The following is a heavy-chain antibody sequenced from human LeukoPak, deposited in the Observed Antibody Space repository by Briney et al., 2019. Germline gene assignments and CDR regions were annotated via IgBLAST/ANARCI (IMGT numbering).Heavy chain of an antibody. CDR3: ARVNTATDAFDF. CDR2: IYHSGST. Sequence: PSGTLSLTCAVSGGSISSSNWWSWVRQPPGKGLEWIGEIYHSGSTNYNPSLKSRVTISVDTSKNQFSLKLSSVTAADTAVYHCARVNTATDAFDFWGQGTMVTVSS. CDR1: GGSISSSNW. V-gene: IGHV4-4*02. D-gene: IGHD5-18*01. J-gene: IGHJ3*01.